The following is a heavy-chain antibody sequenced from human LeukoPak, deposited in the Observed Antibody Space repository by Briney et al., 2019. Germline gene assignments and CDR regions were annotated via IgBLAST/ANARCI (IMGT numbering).Heavy chain of an antibody. CDR3: ARDVRGYSYGPDY. J-gene: IGHJ4*02. CDR1: GGSISSDFYH. Sequence: SETLSLTRTVSGGSISSDFYHWDWIRQPPGKALEWIGYIYSSVSSNYNPSLKSRVTISVDTSKNQFSLKLSSVTAADTAVYYCARDVRGYSYGPDYWGQGTLVTVSS. CDR2: IYSSVSS. V-gene: IGHV4-61*01. D-gene: IGHD5-18*01.